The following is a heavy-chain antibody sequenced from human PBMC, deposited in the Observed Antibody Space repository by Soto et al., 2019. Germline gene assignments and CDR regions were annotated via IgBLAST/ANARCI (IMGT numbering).Heavy chain of an antibody. J-gene: IGHJ6*03. Sequence: EVQLVESRGGLVQPGRSLRLSCSASGFTFDDYAMHWVRQAPGKGLEWVSGISWNSGSIAYADSVKGRFTISRDNAKNSLYLQMNSLRAEDTALYYCAKGVALGYCTSTSCHNYYMDVWGKGTTVTVSS. CDR2: ISWNSGSI. V-gene: IGHV3-9*01. CDR3: AKGVALGYCTSTSCHNYYMDV. CDR1: GFTFDDYA. D-gene: IGHD2-2*02.